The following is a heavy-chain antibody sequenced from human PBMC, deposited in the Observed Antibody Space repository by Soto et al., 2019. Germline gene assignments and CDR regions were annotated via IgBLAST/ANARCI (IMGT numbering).Heavy chain of an antibody. CDR3: AKVFSPEGGNYFDY. J-gene: IGHJ4*02. CDR2: ISNSFSDGNT. Sequence: GGSLRLSCAASGFTFSNYAMNWVRQAPGKGLEWVSAISNSFSDGNTHYADSVKGRFTISRDNDKNTVFLEMNSLRAGDTAVYYCAKVFSPEGGNYFDYWGQGTLVTVS. V-gene: IGHV3-23*01. CDR1: GFTFSNYA.